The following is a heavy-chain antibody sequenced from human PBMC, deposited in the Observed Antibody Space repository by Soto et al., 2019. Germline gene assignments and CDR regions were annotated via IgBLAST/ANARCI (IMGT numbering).Heavy chain of an antibody. V-gene: IGHV1-3*01. CDR2: INAGNGNT. CDR3: ARDLSGCSSTSCYSRSYYYYYGMDV. J-gene: IGHJ6*02. D-gene: IGHD2-2*01. Sequence: GASVKVSCKASGYTFTSYAMHWVRQAPGQRLEWMGWINAGNGNTKYSQKFQGRVTITRDTSASTAYMELSSLRSEDTAVYYCARDLSGCSSTSCYSRSYYYYYGMDVWGQGTTVNVSS. CDR1: GYTFTSYA.